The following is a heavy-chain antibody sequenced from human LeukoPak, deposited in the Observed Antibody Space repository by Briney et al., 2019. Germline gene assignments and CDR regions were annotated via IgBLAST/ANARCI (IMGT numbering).Heavy chain of an antibody. V-gene: IGHV3-13*01. CDR3: AREYHDCSGGSCSVGFDY. Sequence: GGSLRLSCAASGFTFSSYDMHWVRQATGKGLEWVSAIGTAGDTYYPGSVKGRFTISRENAKNSLYLQMNSLRAGDTAVYYCAREYHDCSGGSCSVGFDYWGQGTLVTVSS. J-gene: IGHJ4*02. D-gene: IGHD2-15*01. CDR2: IGTAGDT. CDR1: GFTFSSYD.